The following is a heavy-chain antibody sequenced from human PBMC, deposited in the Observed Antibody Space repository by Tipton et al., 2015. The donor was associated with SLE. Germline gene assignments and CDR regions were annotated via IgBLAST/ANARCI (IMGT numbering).Heavy chain of an antibody. CDR2: INHSGTT. CDR3: ARGSWTGQYYDH. J-gene: IGHJ4*02. V-gene: IGHV4-39*07. D-gene: IGHD3/OR15-3a*01. Sequence: GLVKPSETLSLTCTVSGDSISSSGYYWSWIRQYPGKGLEWIGEINHSGTTYYNPSLKSRATISLDTPKNQFSLKLSAAPAADTAVYYCARGSWTGQYYDHWGQGTLVTVSS. CDR1: GDSISSSGYY.